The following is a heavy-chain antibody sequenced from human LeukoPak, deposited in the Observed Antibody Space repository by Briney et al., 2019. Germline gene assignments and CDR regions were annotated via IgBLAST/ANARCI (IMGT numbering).Heavy chain of an antibody. CDR1: GFTFTHFG. CDR3: ARDGPAPSMTTVTSNY. D-gene: IGHD4-17*01. CDR2: INYDGSDK. V-gene: IGHV3-30*02. Sequence: PGGSLRLSCAASGFTFTHFGMHWVRQAPGRGLEWVAFINYDGSDKYYTDSVKGRFTISRDNSKNTLYLQTNSMRTEDTAVYYCARDGPAPSMTTVTSNYWGQGTLVTVSS. J-gene: IGHJ4*02.